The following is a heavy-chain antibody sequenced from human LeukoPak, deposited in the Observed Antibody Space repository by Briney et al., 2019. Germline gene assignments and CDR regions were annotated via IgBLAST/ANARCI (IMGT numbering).Heavy chain of an antibody. V-gene: IGHV3-30*04. CDR3: ARGAGTSWNHYYYYYGMDV. J-gene: IGHJ6*02. D-gene: IGHD2-2*01. CDR1: GFTFSSYA. Sequence: GGSLRLSCAASGFTFSSYAMHWVRQAPGKGLEWVAVISYDGSNKYYADSVKGRFTISRDNSKNTLYLQMNSLRAEDTAVYCCARGAGTSWNHYYYYYGMDVWGQGTTVTVSS. CDR2: ISYDGSNK.